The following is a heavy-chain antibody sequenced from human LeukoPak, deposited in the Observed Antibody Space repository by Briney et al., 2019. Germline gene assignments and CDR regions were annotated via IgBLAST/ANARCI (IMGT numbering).Heavy chain of an antibody. D-gene: IGHD5-12*01. V-gene: IGHV1-2*02. CDR1: GYTFTGYF. J-gene: IGHJ4*02. CDR3: ARGRGFSGYDPFDY. Sequence: ASVKVSCKASGYTFTGYFIHWVRQAPGQGLEWMGWINPNSGGTNFAQKFQGRVTVTGDTSTCTVYMEVSRLRSGDTAIYYCARGRGFSGYDPFDYWGQGTLVTVSS. CDR2: INPNSGGT.